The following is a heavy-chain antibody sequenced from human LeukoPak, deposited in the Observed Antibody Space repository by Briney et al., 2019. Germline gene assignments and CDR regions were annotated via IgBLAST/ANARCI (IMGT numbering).Heavy chain of an antibody. CDR3: AKDPGYDSRDLGY. D-gene: IGHD3-22*01. CDR1: GFTFSSYA. Sequence: GGSLRLSCAASGFTFSSYAMSWVRQAPGKGLEWVSAISGSGGSTYYAGSVKGRFTISRDNSKNTLYVQMNSLRVEDTAVYYCAKDPGYDSRDLGYWGQGTLVTVSS. CDR2: ISGSGGST. J-gene: IGHJ4*02. V-gene: IGHV3-23*01.